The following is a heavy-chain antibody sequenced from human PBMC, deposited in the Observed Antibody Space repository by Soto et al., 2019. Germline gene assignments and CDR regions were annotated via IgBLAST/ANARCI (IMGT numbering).Heavy chain of an antibody. CDR3: AGDYLNASIVAGDY. V-gene: IGHV3-74*01. Sequence: PGGSLRLSCAASGFTFSTHCMHWVRQVPGKGLGWVSRINGDGSRTTYADSVRGRLTISRDNAKNTLYLQMNNLRVEDTAVYYCAGDYLNASIVAGDYWGQGTLVTVSS. J-gene: IGHJ4*02. CDR2: INGDGSRT. D-gene: IGHD3-22*01. CDR1: GFTFSTHC.